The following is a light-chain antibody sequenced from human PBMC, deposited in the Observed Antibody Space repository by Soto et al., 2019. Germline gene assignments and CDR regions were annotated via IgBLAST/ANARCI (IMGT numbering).Light chain of an antibody. CDR3: QQYNNWPRT. Sequence: ELVMTQSPATLSVSPGERATLSCRANQSVSSNLAWYQQKPGQAPRLLIYGASTRATGIPARFSGSGSGTEFTLTISSLQSEDFAVYYCQQYNNWPRTFGQGTKVDIK. V-gene: IGKV3-15*01. J-gene: IGKJ1*01. CDR2: GAS. CDR1: QSVSSN.